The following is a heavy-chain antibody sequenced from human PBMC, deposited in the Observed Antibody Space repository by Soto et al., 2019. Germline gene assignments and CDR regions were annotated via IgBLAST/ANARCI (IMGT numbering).Heavy chain of an antibody. J-gene: IGHJ3*02. CDR2: INHSGST. D-gene: IGHD6-19*01. Sequence: QVQLQQWGAGLLKPSETLSLTCAVYGGSFSGYYWSWIRQPPGKGLEWIGEINHSGSTNDNPSLKSLVTISADTSKNQFSLKLSSVTAADTAVYYCADGYSSVWYGHGAFDIWGQGTMVTVSS. CDR3: ADGYSSVWYGHGAFDI. CDR1: GGSFSGYY. V-gene: IGHV4-34*01.